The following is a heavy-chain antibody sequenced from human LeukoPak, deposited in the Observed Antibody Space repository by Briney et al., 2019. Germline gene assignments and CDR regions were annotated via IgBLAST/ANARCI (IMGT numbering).Heavy chain of an antibody. Sequence: PSGTLSLTCAVSGGSISSSNWWSWVRQPPGKGLEWIGEIYHSGSTNYNPSLKSRVTISVDKSKNQFSLKLSSVTAADTAVYYCARRPLGRYCGGDCGDYFDYWGQGTLVTVSS. CDR2: IYHSGST. CDR1: GGSISSSNW. V-gene: IGHV4-4*02. D-gene: IGHD2-21*02. CDR3: ARRPLGRYCGGDCGDYFDY. J-gene: IGHJ4*02.